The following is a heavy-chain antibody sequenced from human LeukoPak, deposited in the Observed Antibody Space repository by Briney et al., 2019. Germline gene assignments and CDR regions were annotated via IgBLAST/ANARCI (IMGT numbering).Heavy chain of an antibody. V-gene: IGHV3-33*01. J-gene: IGHJ4*02. CDR3: ARGSGSSQYYFDY. CDR1: GFTFSSYG. D-gene: IGHD3-10*01. Sequence: PGRSLRLSCAASGFTFSSYGMHWVRQAPGEGLEWVAVIWYDGSNKYYADSVKGRFTISRDNSKNTLYLQMNSLRAEDTAVYYCARGSGSSQYYFDYWGQGTLVTVSS. CDR2: IWYDGSNK.